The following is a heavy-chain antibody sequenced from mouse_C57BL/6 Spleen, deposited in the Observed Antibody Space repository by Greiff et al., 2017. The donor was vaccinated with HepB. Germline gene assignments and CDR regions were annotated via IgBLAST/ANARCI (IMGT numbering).Heavy chain of an antibody. V-gene: IGHV5-17*01. Sequence: EVHLVESGGGLVKPGGSLKLSCAASGFTFSDYGMHWVRQAPEKGLEWVAYISSGSSTIYYADTVKGRFTISRYNAKNTLFLQMTGLRSEDTAMYYCASNSNFFFDYWGQGTTLTVSS. CDR1: GFTFSDYG. CDR3: ASNSNFFFDY. CDR2: ISSGSSTI. J-gene: IGHJ2*01. D-gene: IGHD2-5*01.